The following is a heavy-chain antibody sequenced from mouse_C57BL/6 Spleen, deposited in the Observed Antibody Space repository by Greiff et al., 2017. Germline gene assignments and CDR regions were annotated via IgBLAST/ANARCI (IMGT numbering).Heavy chain of an antibody. Sequence: EVHLVESGGGLVQPKGSLKLSCAASGFSFNTYAMNWVRQAPGKGLEWVARIRSKSNNYATYYADSVKNRFTISRDDSESMLYLQMNNLKTEDTAMDYCVGQIYDGYRAWFAYWGQGTLVTVSA. D-gene: IGHD2-3*01. CDR3: VGQIYDGYRAWFAY. CDR1: GFSFNTYA. V-gene: IGHV10-1*01. CDR2: IRSKSNNYAT. J-gene: IGHJ3*01.